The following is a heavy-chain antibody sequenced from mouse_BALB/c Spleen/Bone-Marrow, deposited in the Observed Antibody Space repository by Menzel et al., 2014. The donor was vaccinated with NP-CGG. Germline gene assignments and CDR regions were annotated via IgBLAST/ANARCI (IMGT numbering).Heavy chain of an antibody. V-gene: IGHV4-1*02. CDR1: GFDFSRYW. CDR2: INPDSSTI. D-gene: IGHD1-1*01. Sequence: DVMLVESGGGLVQPGGSLKLTCAASGFDFSRYWMSWVRQAPGKGLEWIGEINPDSSTINYTPSLKDKFIISRDNAKNTLYVQMSKVRSEDTALYYCARLNYYGNLFVWGAGTTVTVSS. CDR3: ARLNYYGNLFV. J-gene: IGHJ1*01.